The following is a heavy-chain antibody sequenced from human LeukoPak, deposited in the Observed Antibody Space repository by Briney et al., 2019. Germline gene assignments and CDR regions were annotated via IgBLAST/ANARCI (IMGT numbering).Heavy chain of an antibody. Sequence: KPGGSLRLSCVSSGFTIGTAWMSWVRQAPGKGLEWLGHIKREGEGATTDYAAPAKGRFAISRDDSKNMIYLQMSSLKIDDTAIYYCIAHFPYFYGFDVWGKGTTVTVSS. J-gene: IGHJ6*04. D-gene: IGHD3-3*02. CDR1: GFTIGTAW. CDR2: IKREGEGATT. V-gene: IGHV3-15*01. CDR3: IAHFPYFYGFDV.